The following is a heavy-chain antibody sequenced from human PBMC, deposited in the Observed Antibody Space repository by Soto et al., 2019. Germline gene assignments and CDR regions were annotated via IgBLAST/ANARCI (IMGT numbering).Heavy chain of an antibody. CDR1: GFTFSSYS. CDR3: ARDKRYYDSGGYVSGDYYYGMDV. J-gene: IGHJ6*02. V-gene: IGHV3-48*01. D-gene: IGHD3-22*01. Sequence: EVQLVESGGGLVQPGGSLRLSCAASGFTFSSYSMNWVRQAPGKGLEWVSYISSSSSTIYYADSVKGRFTISRDNAKNPLNLQMNSLRAEDTAVYDCARDKRYYDSGGYVSGDYYYGMDVWGQGTTVTVSS. CDR2: ISSSSSTI.